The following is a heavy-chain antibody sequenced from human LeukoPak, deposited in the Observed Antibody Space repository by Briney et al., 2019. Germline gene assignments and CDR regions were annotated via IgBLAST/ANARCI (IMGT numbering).Heavy chain of an antibody. CDR2: TYTSGST. CDR3: ARQFRYSGSYQLDY. D-gene: IGHD1-26*01. CDR1: GGSISSYY. Sequence: SETLSLTCTVSGGSISSYYWSWIRQPPGKGLEWIGYTYTSGSTNYNPSLKSRVTISVDTSKNQFSLKLSSVTAADTAVYYCARQFRYSGSYQLDYWGQGTLVTVSS. V-gene: IGHV4-4*09. J-gene: IGHJ4*02.